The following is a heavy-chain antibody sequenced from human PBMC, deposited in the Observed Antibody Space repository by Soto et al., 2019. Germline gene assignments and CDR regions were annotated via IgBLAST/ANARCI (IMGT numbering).Heavy chain of an antibody. J-gene: IGHJ6*02. V-gene: IGHV3-23*01. CDR3: VKDRLYSSGWYGVGAIRAHYYYGMDV. CDR2: ISGSGGST. Sequence: PGGSLRLSCAASGFTFSSYAMSWVRQAPGKGLEWVSAISGSGGSTYYADSVKGRFTISRDNSKNTLYLQMSSLRAEDTAVYYCVKDRLYSSGWYGVGAIRAHYYYGMDVWGQGTTVTVSS. CDR1: GFTFSSYA. D-gene: IGHD6-19*01.